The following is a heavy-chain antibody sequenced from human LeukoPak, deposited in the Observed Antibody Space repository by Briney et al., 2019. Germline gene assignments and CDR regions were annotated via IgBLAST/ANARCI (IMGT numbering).Heavy chain of an antibody. CDR1: GDSITSGYY. J-gene: IGHJ1*01. CDR2: LYHSGGP. V-gene: IGHV4-38-2*02. Sequence: PSETLSLTCSVTGDSITSGYYWGWIRQFPRKGLEWIGSLYHSGGPHYNPSLKSRVTISVDRSKNQFSLKLSSVTAADTAVYYCARGDYDSSGYHYRAPEYFQHWGQGTLVTVSS. D-gene: IGHD3-22*01. CDR3: ARGDYDSSGYHYRAPEYFQH.